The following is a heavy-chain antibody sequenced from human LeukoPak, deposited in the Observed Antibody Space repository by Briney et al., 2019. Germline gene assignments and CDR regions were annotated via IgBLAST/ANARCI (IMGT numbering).Heavy chain of an antibody. CDR1: GFTFSSYE. V-gene: IGHV3-48*03. CDR3: ARDPYSGAYGDTYYYFMDV. CDR2: ISSSGSSI. D-gene: IGHD1-26*01. J-gene: IGHJ6*03. Sequence: GGSLRLSCAASGFTFSSYEMNWVRQAPGKGLEWVSYISSSGSSIYYADSVKGRFTISRDNAKNSLYLQMNSLTAEDTAVYYCARDPYSGAYGDTYYYFMDVWGKGTTVTISS.